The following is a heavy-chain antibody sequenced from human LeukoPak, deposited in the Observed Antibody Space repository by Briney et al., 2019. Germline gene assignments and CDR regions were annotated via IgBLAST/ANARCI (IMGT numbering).Heavy chain of an antibody. CDR2: ISADNGDT. V-gene: IGHV1-18*01. CDR3: ARVANRYFDWLLSPPDNWFDP. Sequence: GDAVKVSCKASGYTFTSYAISWVRQAPGQGREWVGWISADNGDTNYAQKLQGTVTLTTDTSTSTAYMELRSLRSDATAVYYCARVANRYFDWLLSPPDNWFDPWGQGTLVTVSS. D-gene: IGHD3-9*01. J-gene: IGHJ5*02. CDR1: GYTFTSYA.